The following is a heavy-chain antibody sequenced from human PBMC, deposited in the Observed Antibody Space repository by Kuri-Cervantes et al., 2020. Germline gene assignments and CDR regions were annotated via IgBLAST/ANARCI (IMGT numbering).Heavy chain of an antibody. CDR1: GGSFSGNY. V-gene: IGHV4-59*01. J-gene: IGHJ6*03. Sequence: SETLSLTCAVYGGSFSGNYWSWIRQPPGKGLEYIGYIYYSGSTNYNPSLKSRVTISTDTSKNQFSLKLSSVTAADTAVYYCARGGWYGYYYYYMDVWGKGTTVTVS. CDR2: IYYSGST. CDR3: ARGGWYGYYYYYMDV. D-gene: IGHD6-19*01.